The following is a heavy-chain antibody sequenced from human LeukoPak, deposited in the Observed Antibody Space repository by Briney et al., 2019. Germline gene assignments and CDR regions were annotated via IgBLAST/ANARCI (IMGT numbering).Heavy chain of an antibody. D-gene: IGHD3-9*01. CDR1: GFTFTTYA. V-gene: IGHV3-23*01. Sequence: PGGSLRLSCAASGFTFTTYAMSWVRQAPGKGLEWVSTISGGGTSTYYADSVRGRFTISRDNSKNTLSLQMSSLRAEDTAVYHCAKSRSDWPHFDYWGQGALVTVSS. CDR2: ISGGGTST. J-gene: IGHJ4*02. CDR3: AKSRSDWPHFDY.